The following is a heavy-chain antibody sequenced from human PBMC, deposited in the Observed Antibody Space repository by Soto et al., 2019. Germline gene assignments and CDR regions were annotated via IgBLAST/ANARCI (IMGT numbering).Heavy chain of an antibody. CDR3: VRDGTKTLRDWFDP. V-gene: IGHV4-4*07. D-gene: IGHD1-1*01. Sequence: PAETLSLTCTVSGASIIGFYCIFIRNSAGKGLEWIGRIYATGTTDYNPSLKSRVMMSVDTSKKQFSLKLRSVTAADTAVYYCVRDGTKTLRDWFDPWGQGISVTV. CDR1: GASIIGFY. CDR2: IYATGTT. J-gene: IGHJ5*02.